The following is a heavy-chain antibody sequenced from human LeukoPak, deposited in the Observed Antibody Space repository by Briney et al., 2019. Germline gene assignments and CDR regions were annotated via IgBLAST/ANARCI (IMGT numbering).Heavy chain of an antibody. D-gene: IGHD6-19*01. CDR3: ARRTMAVSGFDY. CDR1: GYTFTDYY. CDR2: INPNRGDT. J-gene: IGHJ4*02. V-gene: IGHV1-2*02. Sequence: ASVKVSCKASGYTFTDYYIYWVRQAPGQGLEWMGWINPNRGDTNYAQKFQGRVTMTRDTSIGTAYMELSRLGSDDTAVYYCARRTMAVSGFDYWGQGTLVTVSS.